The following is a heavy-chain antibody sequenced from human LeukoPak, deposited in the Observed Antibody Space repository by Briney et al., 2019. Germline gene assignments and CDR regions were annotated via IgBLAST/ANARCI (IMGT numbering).Heavy chain of an antibody. J-gene: IGHJ6*02. CDR2: ISYDGSNK. D-gene: IGHD2-2*01. V-gene: IGHV3-30-3*01. CDR1: GFTFSSYA. CDR3: ARDHCSSTSRYGYHYYYGMDV. Sequence: GRSLRLSCAASGFTFSSYAMHWVRQAPGKELEWVAVISYDGSNKYYADSVKGRFTISRDNSKNTLYLQMNSLRAEDTAVYYCARDHCSSTSRYGYHYYYGMDVWGQGTTVTVSS.